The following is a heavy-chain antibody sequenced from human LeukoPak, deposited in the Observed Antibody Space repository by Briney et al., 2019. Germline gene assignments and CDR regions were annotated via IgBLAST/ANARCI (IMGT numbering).Heavy chain of an antibody. CDR1: GYTFTGYY. J-gene: IGHJ4*02. D-gene: IGHD5-18*01. CDR2: INPNSGGT. V-gene: IGHV1-2*02. CDR3: AKDQIYSYERLDYQNDY. Sequence: GASVKVSCKASGYTFTGYYMHWVRQAPGQGLEWMGWINPNSGGTNYAQKFQGRVTMTRDTSISTAYMELSRLRSDDTAVYYCAKDQIYSYERLDYQNDYWGQGTLVTVSS.